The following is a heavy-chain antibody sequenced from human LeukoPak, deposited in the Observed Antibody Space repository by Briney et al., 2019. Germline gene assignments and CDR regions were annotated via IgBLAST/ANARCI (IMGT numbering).Heavy chain of an antibody. V-gene: IGHV3-23*01. CDR3: ARVFESYYYGPKPGALDP. CDR2: ISGSGGST. J-gene: IGHJ5*02. D-gene: IGHD3-10*01. CDR1: GFTFSSYG. Sequence: PGGTLRLSCAASGFTFSSYGMSWVRQAPGKGLEWVSVISGSGGSTYYADSVKGRFTISRDNSKNTLYLQMNSLRAEDTAVYYCARVFESYYYGPKPGALDPWGQGTLVTVSS.